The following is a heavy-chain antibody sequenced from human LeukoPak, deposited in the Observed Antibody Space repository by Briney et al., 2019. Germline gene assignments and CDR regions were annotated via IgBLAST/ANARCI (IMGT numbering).Heavy chain of an antibody. J-gene: IGHJ4*02. D-gene: IGHD1-14*01. V-gene: IGHV4-38-2*02. CDR3: ARWASISREPGGFFDH. CDR1: GDSVTNDFF. CDR2: FCLGRDT. Sequence: SETLSLTCTVSGDSVTNDFFWGWVRQPPGKELEWIGSFCLGRDTYYRPSLKSRVTISVDTSKTQFSLNLNSVTAADTAVYYCARWASISREPGGFFDHWGQGTLVTVSS.